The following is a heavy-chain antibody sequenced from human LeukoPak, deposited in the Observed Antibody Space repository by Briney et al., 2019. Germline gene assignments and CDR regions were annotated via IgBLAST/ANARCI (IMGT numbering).Heavy chain of an antibody. J-gene: IGHJ6*02. CDR1: GYTFTSYG. CDR3: ASSVSLYGGYVDYYYYGMDV. D-gene: IGHD5-12*01. Sequence: ASVNVSCKASGYTFTSYGISWVRQAPGQGLEWMGWISAYNGNTNYAQKLQGRVTMTTDTSTSTAYMELRSLRSDDTAVYYCASSVSLYGGYVDYYYYGMDVWGQGTTVTVSS. V-gene: IGHV1-18*01. CDR2: ISAYNGNT.